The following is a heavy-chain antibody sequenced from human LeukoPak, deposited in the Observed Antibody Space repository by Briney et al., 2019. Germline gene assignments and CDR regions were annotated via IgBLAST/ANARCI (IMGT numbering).Heavy chain of an antibody. Sequence: ASVKVSCKASGYTFTSYAMHWVRQAPGQRLEWMGWINAGNGNTKYSQKFQGRVTITRDTSASTAYMELSSLRSEDTAVYYCARGEAGSGSYFNYWGQGTLVTVSS. CDR3: ARGEAGSGSYFNY. J-gene: IGHJ4*02. CDR2: INAGNGNT. V-gene: IGHV1-3*01. CDR1: GYTFTSYA. D-gene: IGHD3-10*01.